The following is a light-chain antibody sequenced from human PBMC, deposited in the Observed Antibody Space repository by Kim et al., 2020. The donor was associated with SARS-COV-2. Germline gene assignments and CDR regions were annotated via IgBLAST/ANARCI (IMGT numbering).Light chain of an antibody. Sequence: DIQLTQSPSSLSASVGDRVTITCRASQGISNSLAWYQQKPGKGPKVLIYDASTLQSGVPSRFSGSGSGTDFTLTISSLQPEDVATYYCQKYNSAPWTLGQGTKVEI. J-gene: IGKJ1*01. CDR1: QGISNS. CDR2: DAS. V-gene: IGKV1-27*01. CDR3: QKYNSAPWT.